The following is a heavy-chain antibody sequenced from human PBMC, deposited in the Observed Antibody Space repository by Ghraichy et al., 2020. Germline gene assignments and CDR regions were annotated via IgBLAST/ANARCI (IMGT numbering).Heavy chain of an antibody. Sequence: LRLSCAASGIPFSSSGMHWVRQAPGKGLEWVAIIWFDGSNKYYADSVKGRFTISRDNSKNTVYLEMSSLRAEDTAMYFCARDKGTRGLDYWGQGTLVTVSS. CDR2: IWFDGSNK. D-gene: IGHD1-1*01. J-gene: IGHJ4*02. CDR3: ARDKGTRGLDY. V-gene: IGHV3-33*01. CDR1: GIPFSSSG.